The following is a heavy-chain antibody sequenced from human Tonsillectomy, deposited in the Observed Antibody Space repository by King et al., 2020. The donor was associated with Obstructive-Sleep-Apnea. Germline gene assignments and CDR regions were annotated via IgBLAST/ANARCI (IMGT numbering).Heavy chain of an antibody. V-gene: IGHV5-10-1*03. CDR2: IDPIASYT. J-gene: IGHJ4*02. CDR3: ARQDTYSSGQYYFDY. Sequence: QLVQSGAEVKKPGESLRISCKGSGYSFTNYWINWVRRMPGKGLEWMGSIDPIASYTNFSPSFQGHVTISADRSISTVYLQWSGLKASDTAMYYCARQDTYSSGQYYFDYWGQGTLVTVSS. CDR1: GYSFTNYW. D-gene: IGHD6-19*01.